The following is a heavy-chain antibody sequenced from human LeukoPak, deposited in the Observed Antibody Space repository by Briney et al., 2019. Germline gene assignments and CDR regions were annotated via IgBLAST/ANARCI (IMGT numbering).Heavy chain of an antibody. V-gene: IGHV4-4*08. CDR2: IYSSGST. CDR3: ARDGSGSYYYFSGVDV. D-gene: IGHD5-12*01. CDR1: GGSISGYY. Sequence: SETLSLTCTVPGGSISGYYWSWIRKPPGKGLEWIGYIYSSGSTDYNPALKSRVTISVDTSKNQFSLNLTSVTAADTAVYYCARDGSGSYYYFSGVDVWGQGTTVTVS. J-gene: IGHJ6*02.